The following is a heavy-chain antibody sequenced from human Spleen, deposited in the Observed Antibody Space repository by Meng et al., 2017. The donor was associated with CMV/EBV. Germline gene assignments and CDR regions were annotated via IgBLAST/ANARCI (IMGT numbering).Heavy chain of an antibody. CDR1: FTFSSYA. J-gene: IGHJ4*02. CDR3: AKGRPRAVAAHTASSFDY. CDR2: ISGSGGST. V-gene: IGHV3-23*01. Sequence: FTFSSYAMSWVRQAPGKGLEWVSAISGSGGSTYYADSVKGRFTISRDNSKNTLYLQMNSLRAEDTAVYYCAKGRPRAVAAHTASSFDYWGQGTLVTVSS. D-gene: IGHD6-19*01.